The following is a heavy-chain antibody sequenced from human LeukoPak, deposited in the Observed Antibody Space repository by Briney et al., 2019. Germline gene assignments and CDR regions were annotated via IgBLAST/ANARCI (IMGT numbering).Heavy chain of an antibody. CDR2: INPKSGST. J-gene: IGHJ4*02. CDR3: ARDGQGSGKTYGY. D-gene: IGHD1-1*01. Sequence: ASVKVSCKASGYTFTDYYMHWVRQAPGQGLEWMGWINPKSGSTNYAQQYQGGVTMTRDTSIRTAYMELSSLRPDDTAVYFCARDGQGSGKTYGYWGQGTLVTVSS. V-gene: IGHV1-2*02. CDR1: GYTFTDYY.